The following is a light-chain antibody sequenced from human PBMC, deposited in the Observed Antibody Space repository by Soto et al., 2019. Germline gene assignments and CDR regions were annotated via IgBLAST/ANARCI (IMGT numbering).Light chain of an antibody. CDR2: DTS. V-gene: IGKV3-20*01. J-gene: IGKJ1*01. CDR1: QSVGSTC. Sequence: FVLTQSPVTLSLSPGEGATLSCRASQSVGSTCLAWYQQKPGQAPRLLIYDTSSRATGIPARFSGSGSGTDFTXTXSGLEXXDFAVYYCQQCGVSPWTFGQGTKVEI. CDR3: QQCGVSPWT.